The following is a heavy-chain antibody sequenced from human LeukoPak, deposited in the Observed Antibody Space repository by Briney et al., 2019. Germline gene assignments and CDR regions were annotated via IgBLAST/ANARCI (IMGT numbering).Heavy chain of an antibody. D-gene: IGHD4-17*01. Sequence: GGSLRLSCAASGFTFSSYAMHWVRQAPGKGLEWVAVISYDGSNKYYAGSVKGRFTISRDNSKNTLYLQMNSLRAEDTAVYYCARELDYGDYVRAFDYWGQGTLVTVSS. CDR3: ARELDYGDYVRAFDY. V-gene: IGHV3-30-3*01. CDR2: ISYDGSNK. CDR1: GFTFSSYA. J-gene: IGHJ4*02.